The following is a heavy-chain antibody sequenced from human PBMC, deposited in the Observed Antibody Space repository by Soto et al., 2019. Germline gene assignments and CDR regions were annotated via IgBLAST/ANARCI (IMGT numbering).Heavy chain of an antibody. D-gene: IGHD2-2*01. CDR2: IKRDGSTT. Sequence: AGGSLRLSCAASGFTFSDYWMHWVRPAPGKGLEWVLLIKRDGSTTNYADSVKGRFTISRDNAKNTLYLEMNSLRVEDTADYYCAKGLGYCSSTSCYGGLNWFDPWGQGTLVTVSS. J-gene: IGHJ5*02. V-gene: IGHV3-74*01. CDR1: GFTFSDYW. CDR3: AKGLGYCSSTSCYGGLNWFDP.